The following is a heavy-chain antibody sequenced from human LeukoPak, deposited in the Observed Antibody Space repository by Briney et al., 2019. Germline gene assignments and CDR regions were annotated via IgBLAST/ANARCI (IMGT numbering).Heavy chain of an antibody. V-gene: IGHV3-23*01. CDR3: AKEKQRNFDY. D-gene: IGHD6-13*01. CDR2: ISGSGAGP. Sequence: GGSLRPSCAASGFTFSNYAMSWVRQAPGKGLEWVSGISGSGAGPYYGDSVQGRFTISRDNSKNTLYLQMNSLRAEDTAVYYCAKEKQRNFDYWGQGTLVTVSS. CDR1: GFTFSNYA. J-gene: IGHJ4*02.